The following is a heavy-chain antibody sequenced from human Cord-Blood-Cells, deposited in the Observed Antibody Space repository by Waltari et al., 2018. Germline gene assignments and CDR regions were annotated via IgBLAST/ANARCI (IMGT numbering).Heavy chain of an antibody. CDR2: IRSKANSYAT. V-gene: IGHV3-73*02. CDR1: GFTFSGSA. J-gene: IGHJ4*02. Sequence: EVQLVESGGGLVQPGGSLKLSCAASGFTFSGSAMHWVRQASGKGLEWVGRIRSKANSYATAYAASVKGRFTISRDDSKNTAYLQMNSLKTEDTAVYYCTSLLGYCSSTSCYGDYWGQGTLVTVSS. D-gene: IGHD2-2*01. CDR3: TSLLGYCSSTSCYGDY.